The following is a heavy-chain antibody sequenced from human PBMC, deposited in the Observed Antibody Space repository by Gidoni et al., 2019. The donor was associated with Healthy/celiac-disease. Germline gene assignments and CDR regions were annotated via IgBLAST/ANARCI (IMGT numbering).Heavy chain of an antibody. J-gene: IGHJ4*02. CDR3: ARVPGYSYGSGDPDY. CDR1: GFTFSSYS. D-gene: IGHD5-18*01. CDR2: ISSSSSTI. Sequence: EVQLVESGGGLVQPGGSLSLSCAAFGFTFSSYSMNWVRQAPGKGLEWVSYISSSSSTIYHADSVKGRFTISRDNAKNSLYLHMNSLRDEDTAVYYCARVPGYSYGSGDPDYWGQGTLVTVSS. V-gene: IGHV3-48*02.